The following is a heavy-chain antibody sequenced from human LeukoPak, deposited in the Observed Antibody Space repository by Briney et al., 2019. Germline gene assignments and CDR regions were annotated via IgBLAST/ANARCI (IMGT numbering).Heavy chain of an antibody. CDR1: GFTFSDYW. V-gene: IGHV3-7*03. CDR2: IKEDGSEK. J-gene: IGHJ4*02. Sequence: GGSLRLSCAASGFTFSDYWMTWVRQAPGKGLEWVANIKEDGSEKYYVDSVKGRFIISRDNAENTLYLQMNSLRAEDTAVYYCAKGTMESGYDLSYWGQGTLVTVSS. D-gene: IGHD5-12*01. CDR3: AKGTMESGYDLSY.